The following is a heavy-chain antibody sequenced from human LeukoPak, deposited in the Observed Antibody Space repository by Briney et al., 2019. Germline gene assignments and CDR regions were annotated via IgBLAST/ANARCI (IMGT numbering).Heavy chain of an antibody. CDR2: IRYDGTNA. V-gene: IGHV3-33*08. CDR1: GFIFRSYA. Sequence: GGSLRLSCAASGFIFRSYAMHWVRQAPGKGLEWVAVIRYDGTNAYYADSVRGRFTISRDNSNNTLYLQMNSLRAEDTAVYYCACPGGSGSYQLDYWGQGTLVTVSS. J-gene: IGHJ4*02. CDR3: ACPGGSGSYQLDY. D-gene: IGHD3-10*01.